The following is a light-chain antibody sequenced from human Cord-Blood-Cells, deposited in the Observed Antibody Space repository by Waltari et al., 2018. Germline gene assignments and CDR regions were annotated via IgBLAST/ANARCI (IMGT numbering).Light chain of an antibody. J-gene: IGKJ1*01. CDR1: QSVLYSSNNKNY. CDR2: WAC. V-gene: IGKV4-1*01. Sequence: DIVMTQSPDSLAVSLGERATINCKSSQSVLYSSNNKNYLAWYQQKPGQPPKLLMYWACTRECGVPDRVRGSGSGTDFTLAISSLQAEDVAVYYCQEYYSAPRTFGQGTKVEIK. CDR3: QEYYSAPRT.